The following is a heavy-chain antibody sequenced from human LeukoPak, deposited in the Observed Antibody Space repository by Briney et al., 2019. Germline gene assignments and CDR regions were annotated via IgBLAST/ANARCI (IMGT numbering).Heavy chain of an antibody. V-gene: IGHV4-38-2*01. J-gene: IGHJ4*02. CDR1: AYSFSSDNY. CDR3: ARAPRDSSSSNYMRRFDY. CDR2: SYHGGST. Sequence: PAGTLTLTCAVSAYSFSSDNYSGCLRPPPEQGLGWTGGSYHGGSTYYNPSLKSRVNMSVDTSKNQFSLKLSSVTAADTAVYYCARAPRDSSSSNYMRRFDYWGQGTLVTVSS. D-gene: IGHD3-22*01.